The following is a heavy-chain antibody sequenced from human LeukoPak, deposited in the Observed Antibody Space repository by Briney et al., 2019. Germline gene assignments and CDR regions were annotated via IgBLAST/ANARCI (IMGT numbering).Heavy chain of an antibody. D-gene: IGHD3-3*01. CDR3: AKAELGVDTFFNY. CDR1: GFTFSDYA. J-gene: IGHJ4*02. V-gene: IGHV3-23*01. CDR2: LSGSGAGT. Sequence: GGSLRLSCAASGFTFSDYALGWVRQAPGRGLEWVATLSGSGAGTYYSDSVQGRFTISRDNSKRTLFLQMNSLRAEDTAFYYCAKAELGVDTFFNYWGQGTLVTVSS.